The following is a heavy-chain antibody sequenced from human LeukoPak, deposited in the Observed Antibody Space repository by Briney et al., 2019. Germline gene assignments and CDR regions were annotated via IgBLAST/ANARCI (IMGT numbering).Heavy chain of an antibody. D-gene: IGHD3-3*01. CDR3: ARLMEGYFDY. CDR1: GFTLSSNY. J-gene: IGHJ4*02. V-gene: IGHV3-53*01. Sequence: PGGSLRLSCAASGFTLSSNYMSWVRQAPGKGLEWVSVIYSGGSTYYADFVKGRFTLSRDNSKNTLYLQMNSLRAEDTAVYYCARLMEGYFDYWGQGTLVTVSS. CDR2: IYSGGST.